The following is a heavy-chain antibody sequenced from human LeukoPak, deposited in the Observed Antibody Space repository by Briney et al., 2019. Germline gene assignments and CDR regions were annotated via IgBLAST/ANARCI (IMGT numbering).Heavy chain of an antibody. Sequence: SETLSLTCTVSGGSISSYYWSWIRQPPGRGPEWIGYIYYSGSTNYNPSLKSRVTISVDTSKNQFSLKLSSVTAADTAVYYCARGLGYGSGSFWGQGTLVTVSS. CDR2: IYYSGST. J-gene: IGHJ4*02. V-gene: IGHV4-59*12. CDR1: GGSISSYY. D-gene: IGHD3-10*01. CDR3: ARGLGYGSGSF.